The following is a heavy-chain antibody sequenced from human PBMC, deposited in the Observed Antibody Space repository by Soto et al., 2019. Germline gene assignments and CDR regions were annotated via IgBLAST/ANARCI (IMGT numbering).Heavy chain of an antibody. CDR2: INSDGSST. D-gene: IGHD2-2*01. V-gene: IGHV3-74*01. CDR3: AREVVVVPAAMRDYYYYGMDV. CDR1: GFTFSSYW. Sequence: GGSLRLSCAASGFTFSSYWMHWVRQAPGKRLVWVSRINSDGSSTSYADSVKGRFTISRDNAKNTLYLQMNSLRAEDTAVYYCAREVVVVPAAMRDYYYYGMDVRGQGTTVTVSS. J-gene: IGHJ6*02.